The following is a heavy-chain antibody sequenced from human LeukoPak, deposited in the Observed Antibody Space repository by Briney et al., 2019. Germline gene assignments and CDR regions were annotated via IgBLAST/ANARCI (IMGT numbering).Heavy chain of an antibody. CDR1: GFPFSSYW. CDR3: TRVAYIDEGIDY. D-gene: IGHD3-9*01. J-gene: IGHJ4*02. Sequence: PGGSLRLSCVASGFPFSSYWMTWVRQAPGKGLEWVANIKQDGSKKSYVDSVKGRFTISRDNAKNSLYLQMNSLRAEDTAIYYCTRVAYIDEGIDYWGQGTLVTVSS. V-gene: IGHV3-7*04. CDR2: IKQDGSKK.